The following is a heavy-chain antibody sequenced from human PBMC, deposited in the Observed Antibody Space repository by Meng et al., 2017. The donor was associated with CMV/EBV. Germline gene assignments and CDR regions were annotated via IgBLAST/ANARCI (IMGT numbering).Heavy chain of an antibody. Sequence: GESLKISCAASGFTFSSYGMHWVRQAPGKGLEWVAVIWCDGSNKYYADSVKGRFTISRDNSKNTLYLQMNSLRAEDTAVYYCAKDKKVAGRGGYFDYWGQGTLVTVSS. CDR1: GFTFSSYG. CDR2: IWCDGSNK. V-gene: IGHV3-33*06. D-gene: IGHD6-19*01. J-gene: IGHJ4*02. CDR3: AKDKKVAGRGGYFDY.